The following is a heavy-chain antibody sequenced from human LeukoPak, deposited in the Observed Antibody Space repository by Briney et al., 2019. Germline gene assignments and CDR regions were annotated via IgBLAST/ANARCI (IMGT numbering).Heavy chain of an antibody. CDR2: IRSKAYGGTT. V-gene: IGHV3-49*04. CDR3: TRVIKGSGWYERVLAY. CDR1: GFTFSSYW. D-gene: IGHD6-19*01. J-gene: IGHJ4*02. Sequence: PGGSLRLSCAGSGFTFSSYWMSWVRQAPGKGLEWVGFIRSKAYGGTTEYAASVKGRFTISRDDSKSIAYLQMNSLKTEDTAVYYCTRVIKGSGWYERVLAYWGQGTLVTVSS.